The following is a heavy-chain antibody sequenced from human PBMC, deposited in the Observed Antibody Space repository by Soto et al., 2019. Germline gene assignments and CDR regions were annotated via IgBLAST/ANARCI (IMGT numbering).Heavy chain of an antibody. CDR3: TTDPALDIVLYAFDI. V-gene: IGHV3-15*01. CDR1: GFTFSNAW. Sequence: GGSLRLSCAASGFTFSNAWMSWVRQAPGKGLEWVGRIKSKTDGGTTDYAAPVKGRFTISRDDSKNTLYLQMNSLKTEDTAVYYCTTDPALDIVLYAFDIWGQGTMVTVSS. J-gene: IGHJ3*02. CDR2: IKSKTDGGTT. D-gene: IGHD5-12*01.